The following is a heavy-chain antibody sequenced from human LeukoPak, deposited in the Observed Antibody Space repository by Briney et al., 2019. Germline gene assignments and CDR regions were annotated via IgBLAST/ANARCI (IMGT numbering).Heavy chain of an antibody. CDR2: IYSGGGT. CDR3: ARDVGAMVSEPGY. Sequence: GGSPRLSCAASGFTVSSTYMSWDRQAPGKGLEYVSLIYSGGGTYYADSVKGRFTISRDNSKNTLYLQMNSLRAEDTAVYYCARDVGAMVSEPGYWGQGTLVTVSS. CDR1: GFTVSSTY. D-gene: IGHD5-18*01. V-gene: IGHV3-53*01. J-gene: IGHJ4*02.